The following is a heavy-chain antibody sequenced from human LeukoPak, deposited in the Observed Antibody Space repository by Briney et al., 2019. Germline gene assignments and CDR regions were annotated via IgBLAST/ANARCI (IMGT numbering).Heavy chain of an antibody. CDR3: ARDPGVWFGELLYRD. D-gene: IGHD3-10*01. V-gene: IGHV3-66*01. CDR1: GFTVSSNY. J-gene: IGHJ4*02. Sequence: GGSLRLSCAASGFTVSSNYMSWVRQAPGKGLEWVSVIYSGGSTYYADSVKGRFTISRDNSKNTLYLQMNSLRAEDTAVYYCARDPGVWFGELLYRDWGQGTLVTVSS. CDR2: IYSGGST.